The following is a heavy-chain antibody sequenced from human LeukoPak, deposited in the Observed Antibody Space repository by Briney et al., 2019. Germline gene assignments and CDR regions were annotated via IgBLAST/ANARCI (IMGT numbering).Heavy chain of an antibody. CDR2: MYPGDSDT. V-gene: IGHV5-51*01. Sequence: GESLKISCQGSGYSFTSYWVGWVRQMPGKGLEWMGIMYPGDSDTRYSPSFQGQVTISADKSISTAYLQWSSLKALDTAIYYCARRDGYNMGAFDIWGQGTMVTVSS. CDR1: GYSFTSYW. J-gene: IGHJ3*02. CDR3: ARRDGYNMGAFDI. D-gene: IGHD5-24*01.